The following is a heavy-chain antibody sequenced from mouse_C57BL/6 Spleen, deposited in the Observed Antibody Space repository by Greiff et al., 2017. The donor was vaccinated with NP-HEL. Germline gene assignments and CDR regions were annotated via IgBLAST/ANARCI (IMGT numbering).Heavy chain of an antibody. J-gene: IGHJ2*01. CDR3: ARERGIYYYGSSYADFDY. CDR2: INPNNGGT. Sequence: VQLQQSGPELVKPGASVKISCKASGYTFTDYYMNWVKQSHGKSLEWIGDINPNNGGTSYNQKFKGKATLTVDKSSSTAYMELRSLTSEDSAVYYCARERGIYYYGSSYADFDYWGQGTTLTVSS. D-gene: IGHD1-1*01. CDR1: GYTFTDYY. V-gene: IGHV1-26*01.